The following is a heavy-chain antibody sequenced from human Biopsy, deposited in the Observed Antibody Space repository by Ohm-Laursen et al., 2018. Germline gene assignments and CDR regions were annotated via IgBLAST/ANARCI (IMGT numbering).Heavy chain of an antibody. V-gene: IGHV4-59*01. D-gene: IGHD2/OR15-2a*01. CDR1: GGSISSDY. CDR3: ARATNSTGWPYYYFYGMDV. J-gene: IGHJ6*02. CDR2: IYYSGST. Sequence: SETLSLTCTVSGGSISSDYWSWIRQTPGKGLEWIGYIYYSGSTNYNPSLKSRVTISVDTSKNKLSLRLNSVTAADTAVYYCARATNSTGWPYYYFYGMDVWGQGTTVTVSS.